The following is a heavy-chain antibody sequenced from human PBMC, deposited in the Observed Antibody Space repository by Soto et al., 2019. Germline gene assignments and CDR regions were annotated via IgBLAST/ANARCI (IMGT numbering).Heavy chain of an antibody. Sequence: SETLSLTCAVSGYSITNVNWWAWIRQPPGKGLEWIGYIFHSGTTHYNPSLRSRVTMSVDTSKNQFSLKVDSLTAEDTAVYYCARSPYADALDIWGQGTMVTVSS. CDR3: ARSPYADALDI. CDR1: GYSITNVNW. CDR2: IFHSGTT. J-gene: IGHJ3*02. V-gene: IGHV4-28*01. D-gene: IGHD2-2*01.